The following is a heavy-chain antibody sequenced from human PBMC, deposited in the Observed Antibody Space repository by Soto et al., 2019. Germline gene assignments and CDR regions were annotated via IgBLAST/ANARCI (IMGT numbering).Heavy chain of an antibody. J-gene: IGHJ5*02. CDR2: ISAYNGNT. Sequence: ASVKVSCKASGYTFTSYGISWVRQAPGQGLEWMGWISAYNGNTNYAQKLQGRVTMTTDTSTSTAYMELRSLRSDDTAVYYCARQYCSITSCSWFDPLDQGTLITVSS. CDR1: GYTFTSYG. D-gene: IGHD2-2*01. V-gene: IGHV1-18*04. CDR3: ARQYCSITSCSWFDP.